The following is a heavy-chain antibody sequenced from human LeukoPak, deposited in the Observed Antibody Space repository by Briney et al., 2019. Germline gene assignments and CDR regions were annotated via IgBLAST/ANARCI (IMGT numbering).Heavy chain of an antibody. J-gene: IGHJ4*02. D-gene: IGHD5/OR15-5a*01. CDR2: IYYSGST. CDR1: GGSISSYY. Sequence: SETLSLTCTVSGGSISSYYWSWMRQPPGKGLQWIGYIYYSGSTNYNPSLKSRVTMSVDTSKNQFSLKLSSVTAADTAVYYCARIYSVWYYFDYWGQGTLVTVSS. CDR3: ARIYSVWYYFDY. V-gene: IGHV4-59*01.